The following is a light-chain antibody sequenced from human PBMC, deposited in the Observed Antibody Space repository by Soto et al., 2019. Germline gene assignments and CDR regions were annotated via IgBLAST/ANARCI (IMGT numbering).Light chain of an antibody. J-gene: IGKJ1*01. CDR3: QQSYNTPRT. Sequence: DIQMTQSPSSLSASIGDSVTITCRASQTIIGYLNWYQQKPGKAPRLLINAASNLQSGVPSRFRGSGSETDFTLTITSLQPKDFETYYCQQSYNTPRTFGQGTKVDIX. V-gene: IGKV1-39*01. CDR1: QTIIGY. CDR2: AAS.